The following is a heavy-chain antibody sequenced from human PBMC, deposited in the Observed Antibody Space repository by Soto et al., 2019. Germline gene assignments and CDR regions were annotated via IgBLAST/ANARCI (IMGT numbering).Heavy chain of an antibody. CDR1: GYTFTSYG. D-gene: IGHD3-22*01. CDR3: AREADYYDSSGYQYTDIDY. Sequence: ASVKVSCKASGYTFTSYGISWVRQAPGQGLEWMGWISAYNGNTNYAQKLQGRVTMTTDTSTSTAYMELRSLRSDDTAVYYCAREADYYDSSGYQYTDIDYWGQGTLVTVSS. CDR2: ISAYNGNT. J-gene: IGHJ4*02. V-gene: IGHV1-18*01.